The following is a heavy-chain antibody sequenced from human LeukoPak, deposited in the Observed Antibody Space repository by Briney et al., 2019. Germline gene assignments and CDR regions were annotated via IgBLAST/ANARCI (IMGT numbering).Heavy chain of an antibody. J-gene: IGHJ4*02. V-gene: IGHV3-74*01. CDR2: INNDGSIT. CDR3: LRGFPGKHGYWDY. CDR1: GLTFSTDW. Sequence: GGSLRLSCVASGLTFSTDWMLWVRHAPGKGLVWLSHINNDGSITTYADSVRGRFTISRDNAKNSLYLQMNSLRAEDTALYYCLRGFPGKHGYWDYWGQGIFVTVSS. D-gene: IGHD3-22*01.